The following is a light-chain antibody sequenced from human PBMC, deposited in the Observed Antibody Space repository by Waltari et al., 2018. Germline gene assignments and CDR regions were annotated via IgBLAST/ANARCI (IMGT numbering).Light chain of an antibody. V-gene: IGLV2-11*01. J-gene: IGLJ3*02. CDR2: DVS. Sequence: QSALTHPRPVSEPPGQSVTLSATETNSDAGGYHYAPWYQQHPGKAPKLMLYDVSKRPSGVPDRFSGSKSGNTASLTISGLQAEDEADSYCCSYAGSYTGVFGGGTKLTVL. CDR3: CSYAGSYTGV. CDR1: NSDAGGYHY.